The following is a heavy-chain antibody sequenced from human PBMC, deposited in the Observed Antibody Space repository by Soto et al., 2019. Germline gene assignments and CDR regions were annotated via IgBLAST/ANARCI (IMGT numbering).Heavy chain of an antibody. Sequence: PGGSLRLSCAASGFTFSGSAMHWVRQASGKGLEWVGRIRSKANSYATAYAASVKGRFTISRDDSKNTAYLQMNSLKTEDTAVYYCTRSQTDYGDYGDFVAGYYYYLDVWGKGTTVTVSS. V-gene: IGHV3-73*01. D-gene: IGHD4-17*01. CDR1: GFTFSGSA. CDR3: TRSQTDYGDYGDFVAGYYYYLDV. CDR2: IRSKANSYAT. J-gene: IGHJ6*03.